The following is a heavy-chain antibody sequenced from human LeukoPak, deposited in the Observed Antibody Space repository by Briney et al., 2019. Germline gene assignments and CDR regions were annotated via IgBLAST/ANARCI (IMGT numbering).Heavy chain of an antibody. CDR1: GGSISSSTYY. J-gene: IGHJ4*02. Sequence: SETLSLTCTVSGGSISSSTYYWGWIRQPPGKGLEWIGSISYSGSTYYNPSLKSRVTISVDTSKNQFSLKLSSVTAADTAVYYCARVFWGSWLGDYWGQGTLVTVSS. V-gene: IGHV4-39*07. D-gene: IGHD6-13*01. CDR2: ISYSGST. CDR3: ARVFWGSWLGDY.